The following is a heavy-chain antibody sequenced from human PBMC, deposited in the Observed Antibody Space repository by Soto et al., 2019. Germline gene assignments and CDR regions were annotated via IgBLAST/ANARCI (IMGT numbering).Heavy chain of an antibody. V-gene: IGHV3-9*01. CDR2: IKWNSGNI. CDR1: GFPLNYSA. J-gene: IGHJ4*02. D-gene: IGHD3-22*01. Sequence: GWSLRLSCSACGFPLNYSAMHWVLQAPGKGLEWVSGIKWNSGNIGYADSVEGRFTISRDNSKNSLFLQMNSLRVEDTALYYCAKDMDGYDRSSYSLIFDQWGQGTPVTVSS. CDR3: AKDMDGYDRSSYSLIFDQ.